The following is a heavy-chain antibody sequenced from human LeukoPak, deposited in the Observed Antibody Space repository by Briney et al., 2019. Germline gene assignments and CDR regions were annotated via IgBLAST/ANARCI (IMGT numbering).Heavy chain of an antibody. J-gene: IGHJ3*02. D-gene: IGHD6-19*01. CDR2: IWYDGSNK. V-gene: IGHV3-33*08. CDR3: ARASSGNAFDI. CDR1: GFTFSSYA. Sequence: GGSLRLSCAASGFTFSSYAMHWVRQAPGKGLEWVAVIWYDGSNKYYADSVKGRFTISRDNSKNTLYLQMNSLRAEDTAVYYCARASSGNAFDIWGQGTMVTVSS.